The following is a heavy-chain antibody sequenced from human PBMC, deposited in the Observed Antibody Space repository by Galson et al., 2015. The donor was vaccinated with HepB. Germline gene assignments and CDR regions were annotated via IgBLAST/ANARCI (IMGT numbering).Heavy chain of an antibody. V-gene: IGHV4-34*01. J-gene: IGHJ6*02. D-gene: IGHD1-26*01. CDR3: TRVPISGGMDV. Sequence: LTCAVYGGSFSGYYWTWIRQPPGKGLEWIGEINHSGSTHYNPPLKSRVTIAADTSKNQFPLNLSSVTAADTAVYYCTRVPISGGMDVWGLGTTVTVSS. CDR1: GGSFSGYY. CDR2: INHSGST.